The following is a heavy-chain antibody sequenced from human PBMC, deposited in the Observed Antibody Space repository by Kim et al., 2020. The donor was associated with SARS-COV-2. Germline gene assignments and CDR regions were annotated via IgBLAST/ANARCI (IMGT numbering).Heavy chain of an antibody. CDR2: ISNGGYT. V-gene: IGHV3-23*01. CDR3: ATLASYGNPYSLSSY. Sequence: GGSLRLSCAASGFTFSTYAMIWVRQAPGKGLEWVSGISNGGYTYYSDSEKGRLTTSRDNFKNTLSLHINSLRAEDTPLYYCATLASYGNPYSLSSYWGQGPLDSLFS. J-gene: IGHJ4*02. CDR1: GFTFSTYA. D-gene: IGHD4-4*01.